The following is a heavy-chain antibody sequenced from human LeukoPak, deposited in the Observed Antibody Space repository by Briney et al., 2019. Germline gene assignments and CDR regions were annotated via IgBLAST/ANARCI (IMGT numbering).Heavy chain of an antibody. CDR2: INHSGST. J-gene: IGHJ5*02. Sequence: QSSETLSLTCAVYGGSFSGYYWSWIRQPPGKGLEWIGEINHSGSTNYNPSLKSQVTISVDTSKNQFSLKLSSVTAADTAVYYCARGDDYGDRGNWFDPWGQGTLVTVSS. D-gene: IGHD4-17*01. CDR3: ARGDDYGDRGNWFDP. CDR1: GGSFSGYY. V-gene: IGHV4-34*01.